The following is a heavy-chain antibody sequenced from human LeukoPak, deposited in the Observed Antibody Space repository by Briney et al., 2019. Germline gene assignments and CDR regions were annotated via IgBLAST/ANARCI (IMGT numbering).Heavy chain of an antibody. Sequence: SQTLSLTCTVSGGSISSGSYYWSWIRQPAGKGLEWIGRIYTNGSTNYNPSLKSRVTISVDTSKNQFSLKLSSVTAADTAVYYCAREGWLLPYDYWGQGTLVTVSS. V-gene: IGHV4-61*02. D-gene: IGHD3-22*01. CDR1: GGSISSGSYY. CDR2: IYTNGST. J-gene: IGHJ4*02. CDR3: AREGWLLPYDY.